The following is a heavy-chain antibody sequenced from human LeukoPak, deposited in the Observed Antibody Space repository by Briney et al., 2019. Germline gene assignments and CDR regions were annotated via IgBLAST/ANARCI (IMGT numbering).Heavy chain of an antibody. Sequence: GGSLRLSCAASGFTFSKYAMTWVRQAPGKGLEWVSGISGSGGNTYYADSVKGRFTISRDNAMDTLFLQMNSLRAEDTAVYYCAKDPKGTTVTTYWFVYWGRGTLVTVSS. CDR1: GFTFSKYA. D-gene: IGHD4-17*01. CDR3: AKDPKGTTVTTYWFVY. J-gene: IGHJ4*02. V-gene: IGHV3-23*01. CDR2: ISGSGGNT.